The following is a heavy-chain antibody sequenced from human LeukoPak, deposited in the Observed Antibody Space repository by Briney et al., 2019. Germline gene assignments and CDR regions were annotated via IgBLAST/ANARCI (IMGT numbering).Heavy chain of an antibody. V-gene: IGHV4-34*01. J-gene: IGHJ4*02. D-gene: IGHD6-13*01. CDR3: ARVLGYSSRGPYYFDY. CDR2: INHSGST. Sequence: PSETLSLTCAVYGGSFSGYYWSWIRQPPGKGLERIGEINHSGSTNYNPSLKSRVTISVDTSKNQFSLKLSSVTAADTAVYYCARVLGYSSRGPYYFDYWGQGTLVTVSS. CDR1: GGSFSGYY.